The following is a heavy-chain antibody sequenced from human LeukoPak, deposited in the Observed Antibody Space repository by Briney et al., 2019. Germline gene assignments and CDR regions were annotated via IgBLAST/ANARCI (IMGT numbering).Heavy chain of an antibody. J-gene: IGHJ4*02. Sequence: SGGSLRLSCAASGFNVSSNYMSWVRQAPGKGLEWVSVIYSGGSTYYADSVKGRFTISRDNSKNTLYLQMNSLRAEDTAVYYCARVERPIAAAGLPDYWGQGTLVTVSS. V-gene: IGHV3-53*01. CDR3: ARVERPIAAAGLPDY. CDR2: IYSGGST. CDR1: GFNVSSNY. D-gene: IGHD6-13*01.